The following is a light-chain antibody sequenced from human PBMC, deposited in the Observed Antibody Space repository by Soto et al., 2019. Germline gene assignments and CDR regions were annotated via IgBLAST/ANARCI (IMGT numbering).Light chain of an antibody. CDR2: EVS. V-gene: IGLV2-14*01. CDR1: SCDVGAYNY. CDR3: CSSTTSSTLV. Sequence: QSALTQPASVSGSPGQSITISCTGTSCDVGAYNYVSWYQQHPGKAPKLMIYEVSNRPSGVSSRFSGSKSGSTASLTISGLQAEDEGDYYCCSSTTSSTLVFGTGTKLTVL. J-gene: IGLJ1*01.